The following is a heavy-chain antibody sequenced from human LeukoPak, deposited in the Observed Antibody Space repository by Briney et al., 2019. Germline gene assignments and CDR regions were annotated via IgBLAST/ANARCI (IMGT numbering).Heavy chain of an antibody. CDR3: AGSMTVVVIITGAFDI. V-gene: IGHV4-59*08. CDR2: IYYSGST. D-gene: IGHD3-22*01. Sequence: SETLSLTCTVSGGSISSYYWSWIRQPPGKGLEWIGYIYYSGSTNYNPSLKSRVTISVDTSKNQFSLKLSSVTAADTAVYYCAGSMTVVVIITGAFDIWGQGTMVTVSS. CDR1: GGSISSYY. J-gene: IGHJ3*02.